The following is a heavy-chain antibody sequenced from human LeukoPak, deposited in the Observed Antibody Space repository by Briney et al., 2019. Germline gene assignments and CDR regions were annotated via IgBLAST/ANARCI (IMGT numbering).Heavy chain of an antibody. Sequence: GGSLRLSCAASGFTFSDYYMSWIRQAPGKRLEWVSYISSSGSTIYYADSVKGRFTISRDNAKNSLYLQMNSLRAEDTAVYYCARVNYYDSSGYGWFDPWGQGTLVTVSS. CDR2: ISSSGSTI. CDR1: GFTFSDYY. V-gene: IGHV3-11*01. CDR3: ARVNYYDSSGYGWFDP. D-gene: IGHD3-22*01. J-gene: IGHJ5*02.